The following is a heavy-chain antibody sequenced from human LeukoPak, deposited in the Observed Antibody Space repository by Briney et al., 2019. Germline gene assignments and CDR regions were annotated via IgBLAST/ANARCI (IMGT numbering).Heavy chain of an antibody. V-gene: IGHV3-53*01. CDR2: IYSGGST. D-gene: IGHD5-18*01. Sequence: GGSLRLSCAASGFTVSSNYMSWVRQAPGKGLEWVSVIYSGGSTYYADSVKGRFTISRDNSKNTLYLQMNSLRAEDTAVYYCAREAVRGDTATLKGAMGYWGQGTLVTVSS. J-gene: IGHJ4*02. CDR1: GFTVSSNY. CDR3: AREAVRGDTATLKGAMGY.